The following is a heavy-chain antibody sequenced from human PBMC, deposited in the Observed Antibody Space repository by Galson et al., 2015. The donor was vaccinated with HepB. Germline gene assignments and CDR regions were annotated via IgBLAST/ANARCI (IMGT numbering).Heavy chain of an antibody. D-gene: IGHD3-22*01. V-gene: IGHV3-30*18. CDR2: ISYDGSNK. CDR1: GFTFSSYG. Sequence: SLRLSCAASGFTFSSYGMHWVRQAPGKGLEWVAVISYDGSNKYYADSVKGRFTISRDNSKNTLYLQMNSLRAEDTAVYYCAKDKHEPMTRDSPYYYDSSGYVYYYGMDVWGQGTTVTVSS. CDR3: AKDKHEPMTRDSPYYYDSSGYVYYYGMDV. J-gene: IGHJ6*02.